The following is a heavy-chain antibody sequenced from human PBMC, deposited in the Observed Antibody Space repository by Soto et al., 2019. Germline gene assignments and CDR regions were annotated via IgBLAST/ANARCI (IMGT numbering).Heavy chain of an antibody. J-gene: IGHJ4*02. CDR1: GFTVSSNY. Sequence: GGSLRLSCAASGFTVSSNYMSWVRQAPGKGLEWVSVIYSGGSTYYADSVKGRFTISRDNSKNTLYLQMNSLRAEDTAVYYCARSGYYDSSGIFDYWGQGTLVTVSS. CDR3: ARSGYYDSSGIFDY. CDR2: IYSGGST. V-gene: IGHV3-53*01. D-gene: IGHD3-22*01.